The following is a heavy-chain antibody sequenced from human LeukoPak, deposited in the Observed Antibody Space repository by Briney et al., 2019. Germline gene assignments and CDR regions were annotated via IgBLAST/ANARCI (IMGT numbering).Heavy chain of an antibody. J-gene: IGHJ4*02. CDR3: AREVRGGRIDY. CDR2: IYYSGST. V-gene: IGHV4-59*01. Sequence: SETLSLTCTVSGGSISSYYWSWIRQPPGKGLEWIGYIYYSGSTNYNPSLKSRVTISVDTSKNQFSLKLSSVTAADTAVYYCAREVRGGRIDYWGQGTLVTVSS. D-gene: IGHD3-10*01. CDR1: GGSISSYY.